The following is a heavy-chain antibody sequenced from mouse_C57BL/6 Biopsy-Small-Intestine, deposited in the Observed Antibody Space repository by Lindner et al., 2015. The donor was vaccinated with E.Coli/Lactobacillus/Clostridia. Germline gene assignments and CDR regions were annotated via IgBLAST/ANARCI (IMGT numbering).Heavy chain of an antibody. CDR1: GYAFTNYL. D-gene: IGHD1-1*01. CDR2: INPGGGGT. V-gene: IGHV1-54*01. Sequence: VQLQESGAELVRPGTSVKVSCKASGYAFTNYLIEWVKQRPGQGLEWIGVINPGGGGTNYNEKFKGKATLTADKSSSTAYMQLSSLTSEDSAVYFCANYYGERFAYWGQGTLVTVSA. CDR3: ANYYGERFAY. J-gene: IGHJ3*01.